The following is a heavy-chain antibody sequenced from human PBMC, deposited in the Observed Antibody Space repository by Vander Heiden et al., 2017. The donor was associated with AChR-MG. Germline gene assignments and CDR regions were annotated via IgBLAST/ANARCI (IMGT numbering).Heavy chain of an antibody. CDR1: GGSISSYY. CDR3: ASSRGGIAVAD. Sequence: QVQLQESGPGLATPSETLSLTCTVSGGSISSYYWSWIRQPPGKGLEWIGYIYYSGSTSYNPSLKSRVTISVDTSKNQFSLRLRSVTAADTAVYYCASSRGGIAVADWGQGTLVTVSS. J-gene: IGHJ4*02. D-gene: IGHD6-19*01. V-gene: IGHV4-59*01. CDR2: IYYSGST.